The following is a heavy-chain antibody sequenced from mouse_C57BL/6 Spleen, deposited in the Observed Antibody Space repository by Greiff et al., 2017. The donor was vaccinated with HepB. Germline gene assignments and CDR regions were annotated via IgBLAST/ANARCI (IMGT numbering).Heavy chain of an antibody. V-gene: IGHV1-74*01. D-gene: IGHD1-1*01. CDR3: AMEEGITTVPSIYAMDY. J-gene: IGHJ4*01. CDR1: GYTFTSYW. Sequence: QVQLQQPGAELVKPGASVKVSCKASGYTFTSYWMHWVKQRPGQGLEWIGRIHPSDSDTNYNQKFKGKATLTVDKSSSTAYMQLSSLTSEDSAVYYCAMEEGITTVPSIYAMDYWGQGTSVTVSS. CDR2: IHPSDSDT.